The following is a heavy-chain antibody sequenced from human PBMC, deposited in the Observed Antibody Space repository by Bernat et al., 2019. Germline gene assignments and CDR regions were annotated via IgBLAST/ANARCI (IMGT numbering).Heavy chain of an antibody. CDR3: ARDASAGVITIFGVAYYYMDV. J-gene: IGHJ6*03. CDR2: IIPIFGTA. Sequence: QVQLVQSGAEVKKPGSSVKVSCKASGGTFSSYAISWVRQAPGQGLEWMGGIIPIFGTANYAQKFQGRVTITADKSTGTAYMELSSLRSEDTAVYYCARDASAGVITIFGVAYYYMDVWGKGTTVTVSS. CDR1: GGTFSSYA. D-gene: IGHD3-3*01. V-gene: IGHV1-69*06.